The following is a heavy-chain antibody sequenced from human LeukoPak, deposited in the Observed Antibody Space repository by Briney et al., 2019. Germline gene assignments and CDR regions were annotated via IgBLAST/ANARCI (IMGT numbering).Heavy chain of an antibody. D-gene: IGHD6-13*01. CDR2: IYIGDSDT. Sequence: GESLKISCKGSGYSFTSYWIGWVRQMSGKGLEWMGIIYIGDSDTRYSPSFQGQVTISADKSISTAYLQWSSLKASDTAMYYCARQGDSSSWFDAFDIWGQGTMVTVSS. J-gene: IGHJ3*02. CDR1: GYSFTSYW. CDR3: ARQGDSSSWFDAFDI. V-gene: IGHV5-51*01.